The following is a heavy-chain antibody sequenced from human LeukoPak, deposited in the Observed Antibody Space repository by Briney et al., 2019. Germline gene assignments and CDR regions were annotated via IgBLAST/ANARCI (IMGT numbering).Heavy chain of an antibody. Sequence: SVKVSCKASGGTFSTYAISWVRQAPGQGLEWMGGIIPIFGTANYAQKFQGRVTIAADESTSTAYMEPSSLRSEDTAVYYCARAAYSSSYAAGYWGQGTLVTVSS. V-gene: IGHV1-69*13. D-gene: IGHD6-6*01. CDR2: IIPIFGTA. J-gene: IGHJ4*02. CDR3: ARAAYSSSYAAGY. CDR1: GGTFSTYA.